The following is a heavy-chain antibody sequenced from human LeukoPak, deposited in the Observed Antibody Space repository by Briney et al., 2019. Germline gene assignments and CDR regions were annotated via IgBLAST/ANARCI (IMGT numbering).Heavy chain of an antibody. Sequence: KSSETLSLTCTVSGGSISSSSYYWGWIRQPPGKGLEWIGSIYYSGSTYYNPSLKSRVTISVDTSKNQFSLKLSSVTAADTAVYYCAREEQQLVRGLLDYWGQGTLVTVSS. CDR2: IYYSGST. V-gene: IGHV4-39*07. CDR3: AREEQQLVRGLLDY. CDR1: GGSISSSSYY. J-gene: IGHJ4*02. D-gene: IGHD6-13*01.